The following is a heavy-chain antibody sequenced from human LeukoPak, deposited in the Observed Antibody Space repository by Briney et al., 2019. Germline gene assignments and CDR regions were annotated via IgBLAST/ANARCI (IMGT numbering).Heavy chain of an antibody. J-gene: IGHJ6*02. D-gene: IGHD2-21*02. CDR2: IYYSGST. Sequence: PSETLSLTCTVSGGSVSSGSYYWSWIRQPPGKGLEWIGDIYYSGSTNYNPSLKSRVTISVDTSKNQFSLKLSSVTAADTAVYYCARVGSRSCGGDCYPEDYYYGMDVWGQGTTVTVSS. CDR3: ARVGSRSCGGDCYPEDYYYGMDV. V-gene: IGHV4-61*01. CDR1: GGSVSSGSYY.